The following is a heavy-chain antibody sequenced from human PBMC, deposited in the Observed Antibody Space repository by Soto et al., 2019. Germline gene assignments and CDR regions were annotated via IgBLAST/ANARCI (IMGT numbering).Heavy chain of an antibody. D-gene: IGHD4-17*01. J-gene: IGHJ5*02. Sequence: GGSLRLSCAASGFTFSSYSMNWVRQAPGKGLEWVSYISSSSSTIYYADSVKGRFTISRDNAKNSLYLQMNSLRAEDTAVYYCARALARRALTYGDYESDPWGQGTLVTVSS. CDR3: ARALARRALTYGDYESDP. CDR1: GFTFSSYS. CDR2: ISSSSSTI. V-gene: IGHV3-48*01.